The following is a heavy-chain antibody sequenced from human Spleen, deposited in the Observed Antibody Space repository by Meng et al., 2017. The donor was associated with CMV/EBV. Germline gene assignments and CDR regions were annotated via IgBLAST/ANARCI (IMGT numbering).Heavy chain of an antibody. D-gene: IGHD3-10*01. V-gene: IGHV3-7*01. CDR3: ARVGSSSGSYYY. J-gene: IGHJ4*02. CDR1: GFTFSNNW. Sequence: GESLKISCAASGFTFSNNWMSWVRQAPGKGLEWVVSIKKDGSEEYYVESVKGRFTISRDNAKNSLSLQMNILRAEDTAVYYCARVGSSSGSYYYWGQGTLVTVSS. CDR2: IKKDGSEE.